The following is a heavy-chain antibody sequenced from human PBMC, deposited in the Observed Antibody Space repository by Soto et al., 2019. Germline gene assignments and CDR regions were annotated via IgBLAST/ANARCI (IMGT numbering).Heavy chain of an antibody. CDR3: AKDVAAAGISWFHP. D-gene: IGHD6-13*01. CDR2: ISGSGGST. V-gene: IGHV3-23*01. Sequence: GGSLRLSCAASGFTFSSYAMSWVRQAPGKRLEWVSAISGSGGSTYYADSVKGRFTISRDNSKNTLYLQMNSLRAEDTAVYYCAKDVAAAGISWFHPWGQGPLGTVSS. J-gene: IGHJ5*02. CDR1: GFTFSSYA.